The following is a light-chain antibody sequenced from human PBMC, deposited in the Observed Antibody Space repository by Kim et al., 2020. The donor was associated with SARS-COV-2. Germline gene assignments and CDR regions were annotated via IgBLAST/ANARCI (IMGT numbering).Light chain of an antibody. CDR2: RAS. V-gene: IGKV3-15*01. CDR1: QSVSSI. Sequence: EIVMTQSPATLSVSPGERATLSCRASQSVSSILAWYQQKPGQAPRLLIYRASTRATGIPGRFSGSGSGTEFTLTISSLQSEDFAVYYCQQYSHWPLTFGGGTKVDIK. CDR3: QQYSHWPLT. J-gene: IGKJ4*01.